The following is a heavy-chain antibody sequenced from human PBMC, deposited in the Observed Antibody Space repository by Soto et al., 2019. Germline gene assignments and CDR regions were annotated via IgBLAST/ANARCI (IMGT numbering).Heavy chain of an antibody. Sequence: QVQLQQWDAGLLKPSETLSLTCAVYGGSFSGYYWSWIRQPPGKGLEWIGEINHSGSTNYNPSLKRRVTISVATSKNHFSLKLSSVTAADTAVYYCASSGVVSSWYFDLWGRGTLVTVSS. CDR1: GGSFSGYY. J-gene: IGHJ2*01. V-gene: IGHV4-34*01. D-gene: IGHD3-10*01. CDR2: INHSGST. CDR3: ASSGVVSSWYFDL.